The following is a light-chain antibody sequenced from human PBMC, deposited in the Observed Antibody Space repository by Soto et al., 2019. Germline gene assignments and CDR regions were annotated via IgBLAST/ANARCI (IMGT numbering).Light chain of an antibody. V-gene: IGKV3-11*01. CDR2: DAS. CDR3: QQRSNWPLT. Sequence: EIVLTQSPATLSLSPGERATLSCRASQSVSSYLAWYQQKPGQAPRLLIYDASNRATGIPARFSGSGSGTRFALPIISLEPEDFAVYYCQQRSNWPLTFGGGTNVGIK. CDR1: QSVSSY. J-gene: IGKJ4*01.